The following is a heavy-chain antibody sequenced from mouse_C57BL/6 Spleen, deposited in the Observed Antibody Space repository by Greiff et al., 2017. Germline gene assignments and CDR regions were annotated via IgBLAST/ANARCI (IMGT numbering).Heavy chain of an antibody. V-gene: IGHV5-12*01. D-gene: IGHD2-5*01. CDR2: ISNGGGST. J-gene: IGHJ3*01. CDR3: ARNSNGSWFAY. Sequence: DVMLVESGGGLVQPGGSLKLSCAASGFTFSDYYMYWVRQTPEKRLEWVAYISNGGGSTYYPDTVKGRFTISRDNAKNTLYLQMSRLKSEDTAMYYCARNSNGSWFAYWGQGTLVTVSA. CDR1: GFTFSDYY.